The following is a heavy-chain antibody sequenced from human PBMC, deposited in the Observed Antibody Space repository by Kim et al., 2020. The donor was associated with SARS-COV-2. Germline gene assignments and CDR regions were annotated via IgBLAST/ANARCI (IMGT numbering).Heavy chain of an antibody. CDR1: GFTFSSYW. J-gene: IGHJ4*02. V-gene: IGHV3-74*01. D-gene: IGHD1-1*01. CDR3: VREGTTSFDY. CDR2: INNDGTTR. Sequence: GGSLRLSCAASGFTFSSYWMHWVRQAPGKGLVWVSGINNDGTTRNYAGSVKGRFSISRDNAKNTLYLQMNSLRAEDTAVYYCVREGTTSFDYWGQGTLVTVSS.